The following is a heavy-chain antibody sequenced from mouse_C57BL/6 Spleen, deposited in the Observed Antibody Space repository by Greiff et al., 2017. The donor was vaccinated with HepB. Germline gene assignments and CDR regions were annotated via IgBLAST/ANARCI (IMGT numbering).Heavy chain of an antibody. J-gene: IGHJ1*03. Sequence: QVQLQQSGPELVKPGASVKISCKASGYAFRSSWMNWVKQRPGKGLEWIGRIYPGDGDTNYNGKFKGKATLTADKYSSTAYIQLSSLTSEDSAVYFCAKSWGGYFDVWGTGTTVTVSS. D-gene: IGHD4-1*01. CDR3: AKSWGGYFDV. V-gene: IGHV1-82*01. CDR1: GYAFRSSW. CDR2: IYPGDGDT.